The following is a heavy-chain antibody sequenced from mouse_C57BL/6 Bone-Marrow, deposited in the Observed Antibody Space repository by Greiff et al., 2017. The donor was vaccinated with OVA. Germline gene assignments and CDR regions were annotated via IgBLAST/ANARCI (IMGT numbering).Heavy chain of an antibody. J-gene: IGHJ4*01. CDR3: ASNWRDAMDY. V-gene: IGHV2-2*01. CDR1: GFSLTSYG. CDR2: IWSGGST. Sequence: QVQLKESGPGLVQPSQSLSITCTVSGFSLTSYGVHWVRQSPGKGLEWLGVIWSGGSTDYNAAFISRLSISKDNSKSQVFFKMNSLQADDTAIYYCASNWRDAMDYWGQGTSVTVSS.